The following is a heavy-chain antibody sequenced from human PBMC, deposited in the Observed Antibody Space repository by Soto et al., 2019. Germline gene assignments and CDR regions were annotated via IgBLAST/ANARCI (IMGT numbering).Heavy chain of an antibody. V-gene: IGHV1-69*13. J-gene: IGHJ4*02. CDR3: ARDRGRLYDYDSSGYFFDY. CDR1: GGTFSSYA. Sequence: SVKVSCKASGGTFSSYAISWVRQAPGQGLEWMGGIIPILGTANYAQKFQGRVTITADESTSTAYMELSSLRSEDTAVYYCARDRGRLYDYDSSGYFFDYWGQGTLVTVSS. CDR2: IIPILGTA. D-gene: IGHD3-22*01.